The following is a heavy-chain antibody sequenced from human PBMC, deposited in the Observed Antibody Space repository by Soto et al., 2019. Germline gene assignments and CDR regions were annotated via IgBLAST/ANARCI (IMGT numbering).Heavy chain of an antibody. Sequence: EVQLLESGGGLVQPGGSLRLSCAASGFSFSTFAMSWVRQAPGKGLEWVSGISASGGKTYYTDSVKGRFTISRDNSKNTLYLRMNSLRAEDTAVYYCANRRQFYFDSSGYSPADSWGQGTLVAVSS. J-gene: IGHJ4*02. CDR3: ANRRQFYFDSSGYSPADS. V-gene: IGHV3-23*01. D-gene: IGHD3-22*01. CDR2: ISASGGKT. CDR1: GFSFSTFA.